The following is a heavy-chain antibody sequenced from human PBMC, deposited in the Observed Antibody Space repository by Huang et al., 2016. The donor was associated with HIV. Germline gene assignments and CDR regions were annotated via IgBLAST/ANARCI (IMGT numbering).Heavy chain of an antibody. CDR3: AKTGDHYDFWSGYADAFNI. CDR1: GFTFRGYG. J-gene: IGHJ3*02. V-gene: IGHV3-30*18. CDR2: ISYDGSNK. Sequence: QVQLVESGGGVVQPGRSLRLSCAASGFTFRGYGMHWVRQATGKWLEWGALISYDGSNKYYADSVKGRFTISRDNSKNTLFLQMNSLRAEDTAVYYCAKTGDHYDFWSGYADAFNIWGQGTMVTVSS. D-gene: IGHD3-3*01.